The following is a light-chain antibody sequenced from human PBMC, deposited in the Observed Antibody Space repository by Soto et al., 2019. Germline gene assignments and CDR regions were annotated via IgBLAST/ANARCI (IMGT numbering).Light chain of an antibody. CDR1: QSVLYRSNNRSH. J-gene: IGKJ1*01. CDR3: HQFFITPWT. CDR2: WAS. Sequence: IVWTQFPESLTVSPGERVTINCDSSQSVLYRSNNRSHLAWFQQRPGQPPKLLIFWASFRESGVPARFSGSGSGTHFTLTIRSLQAEDVAVYHCHQFFITPWTFGQGTRVESK. V-gene: IGKV4-1*01.